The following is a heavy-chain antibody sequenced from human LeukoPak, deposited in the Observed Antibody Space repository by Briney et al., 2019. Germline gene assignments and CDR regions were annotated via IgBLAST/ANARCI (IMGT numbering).Heavy chain of an antibody. CDR3: ARSTIRGGLRDGAVTTRFFPY. J-gene: IGHJ1*01. V-gene: IGHV1-69*13. D-gene: IGHD5-24*01. Sequence: SVKVSCKASGGTFSGYSITWVRQVPGQGLEWMGGIMPVFGAPKYAQTFEGRVTITADDSTSTTYMELSRLRSEDTAVYYCARSTIRGGLRDGAVTTRFFPYWGQGTLVIVSS. CDR1: GGTFSGYS. CDR2: IMPVFGAP.